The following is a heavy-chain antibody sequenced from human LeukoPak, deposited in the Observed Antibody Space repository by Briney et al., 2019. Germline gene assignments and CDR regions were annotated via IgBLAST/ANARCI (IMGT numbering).Heavy chain of an antibody. V-gene: IGHV3-9*01. CDR3: AKAEGIAAADLNY. CDR2: ISWNSGSI. CDR1: GFTFDDYA. J-gene: IGHJ4*02. Sequence: PGGSLRLSCAASGFTFDDYAMHWVRQAPGKGLEWVSGISWNSGSIGYADSVKGRFTISRDNAKNSLYLQMNSLRAEDTALYYCAKAEGIAAADLNYWGQGTLVTVSS. D-gene: IGHD6-13*01.